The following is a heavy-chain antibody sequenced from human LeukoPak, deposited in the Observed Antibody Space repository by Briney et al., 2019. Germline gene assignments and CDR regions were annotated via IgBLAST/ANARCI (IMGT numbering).Heavy chain of an antibody. D-gene: IGHD3-9*01. Sequence: SETLSLTCTVSGGSISSYYWSWIRQPPGKGLEWIGYIYYSGSTNYNPSLKSRVTISVDTSKNQFSLKLSSVTAADTAVYYCARVRKLYYDILTGYPNDAFDIWGQGTMVTVSS. CDR3: ARVRKLYYDILTGYPNDAFDI. J-gene: IGHJ3*02. CDR2: IYYSGST. V-gene: IGHV4-59*01. CDR1: GGSISSYY.